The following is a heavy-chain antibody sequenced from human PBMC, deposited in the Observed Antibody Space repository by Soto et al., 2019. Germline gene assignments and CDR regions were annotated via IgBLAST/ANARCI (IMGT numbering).Heavy chain of an antibody. V-gene: IGHV4-39*01. Sequence: SETLSLTCTVSGGSISSSSYYWGWIRQPPGKGLEWIGSIYYSGSTYYNQSLKNRVTISVDTSKNQFSLKLSSVTAADTAVYYCARQYYGSGSYYIGYYYYGMDVWGQGTTVTVSS. J-gene: IGHJ6*02. CDR3: ARQYYGSGSYYIGYYYYGMDV. D-gene: IGHD3-10*01. CDR2: IYYSGST. CDR1: GGSISSSSYY.